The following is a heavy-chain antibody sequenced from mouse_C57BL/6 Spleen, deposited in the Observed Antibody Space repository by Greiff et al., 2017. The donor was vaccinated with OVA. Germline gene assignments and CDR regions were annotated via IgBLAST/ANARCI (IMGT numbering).Heavy chain of an antibody. CDR2: IHPNSGST. D-gene: IGHD2-1*01. CDR3: ARDYYGNFAWFAY. CDR1: GYTFTSYW. J-gene: IGHJ3*01. V-gene: IGHV1-64*01. Sequence: VQLQQSGAELVKPGASVKLSCKASGYTFTSYWMHWVKQRPGQGLEWIGMIHPNSGSTNYNEKFKSKATLTVDKSSSTAYMQLSSLTSEDSAVYYCARDYYGNFAWFAYWGQGTLVTVSA.